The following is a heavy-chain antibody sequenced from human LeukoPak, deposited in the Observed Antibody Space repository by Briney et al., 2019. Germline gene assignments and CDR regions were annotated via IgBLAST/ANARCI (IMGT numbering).Heavy chain of an antibody. CDR2: IYHSGST. Sequence: GSLRLSCAASGLTVSSTYMSWVRQPPGKGLEWIGEIYHSGSTNYNPSLKSRVTISVDKSKNQFSLKLSSVTAADTAVYYCARLLAYYYDSSGGDYWGQGTLVTVSS. J-gene: IGHJ4*02. V-gene: IGHV4-4*02. CDR1: GLTVSSTY. D-gene: IGHD3-22*01. CDR3: ARLLAYYYDSSGGDY.